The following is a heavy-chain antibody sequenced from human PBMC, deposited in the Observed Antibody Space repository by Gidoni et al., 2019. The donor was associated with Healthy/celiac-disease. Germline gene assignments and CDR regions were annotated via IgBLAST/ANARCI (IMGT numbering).Heavy chain of an antibody. CDR1: GGSFSGSY. V-gene: IGHV4-34*01. J-gene: IGHJ4*02. CDR2: INHSGGT. Sequence: QVQLQQWGAGPLKPSETLSLTRAVYGGSFSGSYWSWIRQPPGKGLEWIGEINHSGGTNYNPTLKSRVTISVDTSKNQFSLRLSSVTAADTAVYYCARGTRRELHFDYWGQGTLVTVSS. D-gene: IGHD1-26*01. CDR3: ARGTRRELHFDY.